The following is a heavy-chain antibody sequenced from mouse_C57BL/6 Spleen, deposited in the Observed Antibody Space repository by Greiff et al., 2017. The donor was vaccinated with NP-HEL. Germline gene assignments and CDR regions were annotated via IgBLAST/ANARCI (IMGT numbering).Heavy chain of an antibody. CDR3: ARSIYYGSSAYYAMDY. CDR2: INPNNGGT. J-gene: IGHJ4*01. D-gene: IGHD1-1*01. CDR1: GYTFTDYN. Sequence: EVQLQQSGPELVKPGASVKIPCKASGYTFTDYNMDWVKQSHGKSLEWIGDINPNNGGTIYNQKFKGKATLTVDKSSSTAYMELRSLTSEDTAVYYCARSIYYGSSAYYAMDYWGQGTSVTVSS. V-gene: IGHV1-18*01.